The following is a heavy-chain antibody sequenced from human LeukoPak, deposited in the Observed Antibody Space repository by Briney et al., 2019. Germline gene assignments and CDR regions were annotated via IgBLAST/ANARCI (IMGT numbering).Heavy chain of an antibody. J-gene: IGHJ6*03. Sequence: PSETLSLTCAVYGGSFSGYYWSWIRQPPGKGLEWIGETNHSGSTNYNPSLKSRVTISVDTSKNQFSLRLSSVTAADTAVYYCARDRYYGSGSQVDYYYYMDVWGKGTTVTVSS. V-gene: IGHV4-34*01. CDR3: ARDRYYGSGSQVDYYYYMDV. CDR1: GGSFSGYY. CDR2: TNHSGST. D-gene: IGHD3-10*01.